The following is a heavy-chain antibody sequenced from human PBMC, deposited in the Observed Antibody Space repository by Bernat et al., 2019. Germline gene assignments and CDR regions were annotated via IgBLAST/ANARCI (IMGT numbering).Heavy chain of an antibody. CDR2: IYHSGST. CDR1: GYSISSGYY. J-gene: IGHJ5*02. V-gene: IGHV4-38-2*02. CDR3: ARDRDIVVVPAAMLGWFDP. D-gene: IGHD2-2*01. Sequence: QVQLQESGPGLVKPSETLSLTCAVSGYSISSGYYWGWIRQPPGKGLEWFGSIYHSGSTYYNPSLKSRVTISVDTSKNQFSLKLSSVTAADTAVYYCARDRDIVVVPAAMLGWFDPWGQGTLVTVSS.